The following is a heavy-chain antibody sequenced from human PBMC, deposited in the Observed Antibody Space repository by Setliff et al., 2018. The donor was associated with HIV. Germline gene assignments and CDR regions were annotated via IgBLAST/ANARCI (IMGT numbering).Heavy chain of an antibody. CDR3: AKNGQLLYYYYYGMDA. J-gene: IGHJ6*02. CDR1: GFTFSSYA. Sequence: PGGSLRLSCAASGFTFSSYAMSWVRQAPGKGLEWVSAISGSGGSTYYADSVKGRFTISRDNSKNTLYLQMNSLRAEDTAVYYCAKNGQLLYYYYYGMDAWGQGTTVTVSS. D-gene: IGHD2-2*01. V-gene: IGHV3-23*01. CDR2: ISGSGGST.